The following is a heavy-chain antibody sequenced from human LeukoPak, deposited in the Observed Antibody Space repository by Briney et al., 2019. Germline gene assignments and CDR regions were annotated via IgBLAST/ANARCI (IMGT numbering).Heavy chain of an antibody. V-gene: IGHV1-2*02. Sequence: GASVTVSCKASGYTFTDYYMHWVRQAPGQGLEWMGWISPNSGGTNYAQKFQGRVTMTTDTSISTAYMELSRLRSDDTAVYYCARDYVGDNWFDPWGQGTLVTVSS. CDR3: ARDYVGDNWFDP. D-gene: IGHD3-16*01. CDR1: GYTFTDYY. J-gene: IGHJ5*02. CDR2: ISPNSGGT.